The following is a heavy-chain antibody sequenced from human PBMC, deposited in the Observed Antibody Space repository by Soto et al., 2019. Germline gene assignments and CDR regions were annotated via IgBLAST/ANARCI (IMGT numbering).Heavy chain of an antibody. CDR2: ISGSGGST. J-gene: IGHJ4*02. V-gene: IGHV3-23*01. CDR3: AKDTTYGDYVHFYCY. Sequence: PGVSLRLSYTASWFTFIDLGSSWILQAPGKGLEWVSAISGSGGSTYYADSVKGRFTISRDNSKNTLYLQMNSLRAEDTAVYYCAKDTTYGDYVHFYCYWGQGPLVTVSS. CDR1: WFTFIDLG. D-gene: IGHD4-17*01.